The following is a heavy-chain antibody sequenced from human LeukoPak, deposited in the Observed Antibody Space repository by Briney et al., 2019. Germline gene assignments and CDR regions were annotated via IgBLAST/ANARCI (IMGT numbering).Heavy chain of an antibody. Sequence: KSSETLSLTCTVSSGSINSGSYYWNWIRQPAGKGLEWIGRIYSSGSTNYNPSLKSRVTISVDTSKNQFSLKLSSVTAADTAVYYCARDADTAMVTGRFDKWGQGTLVTVSS. CDR1: SGSINSGSYY. CDR3: ARDADTAMVTGRFDK. J-gene: IGHJ4*02. V-gene: IGHV4-61*02. CDR2: IYSSGST. D-gene: IGHD5-18*01.